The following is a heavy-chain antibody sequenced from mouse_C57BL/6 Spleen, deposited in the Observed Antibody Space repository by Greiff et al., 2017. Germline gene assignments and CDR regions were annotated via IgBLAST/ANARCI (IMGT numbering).Heavy chain of an antibody. CDR3: ASNPITGVVASGFDV. CDR2: IYPSDSET. J-gene: IGHJ1*03. V-gene: IGHV1-61*01. CDR1: GYTFTSYW. Sequence: QVQLQQPGAELVRPGSSVKLSCTASGYTFTSYWLDWVKQRPGQGLEWIVNIYPSDSETHYNQKFKDKATLTVDKSSSTAYMQLSSLTSEDSAVYYCASNPITGVVASGFDVWGTGTTVTVSS. D-gene: IGHD1-1*01.